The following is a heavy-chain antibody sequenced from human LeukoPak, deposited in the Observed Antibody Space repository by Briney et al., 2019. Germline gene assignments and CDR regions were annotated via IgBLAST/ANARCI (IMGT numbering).Heavy chain of an antibody. D-gene: IGHD3-9*01. CDR2: INPSGGST. V-gene: IGHV1-46*03. Sequence: ASVKVSCKASGYTFTSYYMHWVRQAPGQGLEWMGIINPSGGSTSYAQKFQGRVTMTRDTSTSTVYMELSSLRSEDTAVYYCARDLTQTTIKPLYYSDYWGQGTLVTVSS. J-gene: IGHJ4*02. CDR3: ARDLTQTTIKPLYYSDY. CDR1: GYTFTSYY.